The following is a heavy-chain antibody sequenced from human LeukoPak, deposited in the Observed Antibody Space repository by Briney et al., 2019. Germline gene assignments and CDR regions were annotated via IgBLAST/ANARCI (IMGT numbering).Heavy chain of an antibody. Sequence: ASVKVSCKASGYTFTSYGISWVRQAPGQGLEWMGWISAYNGNTNYAQKLQGRVTMTTDTSTSTAYMELRSLRSDDTAVYYCAKVLRYFDWLPEMGYYFDYWGQGTLVTVSS. V-gene: IGHV1-18*01. D-gene: IGHD3-9*01. CDR1: GYTFTSYG. J-gene: IGHJ4*02. CDR2: ISAYNGNT. CDR3: AKVLRYFDWLPEMGYYFDY.